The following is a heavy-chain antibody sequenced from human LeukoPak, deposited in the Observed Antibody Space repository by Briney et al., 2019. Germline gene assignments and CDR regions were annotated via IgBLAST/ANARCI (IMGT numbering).Heavy chain of an antibody. J-gene: IGHJ4*02. CDR3: ARDHPVQLWLLGY. V-gene: IGHV1-3*01. CDR2: INAGNGNT. CDR1: GYTFTSYA. D-gene: IGHD5-18*01. Sequence: ASVKVSCKASGYTFTSYAMHWVRQAPGQRPEWMGWINAGNGNTKYSQKFQGRVTITRDTSASTAYMELSSLRSEDTAVYYCARDHPVQLWLLGYWGQGTLVTVSS.